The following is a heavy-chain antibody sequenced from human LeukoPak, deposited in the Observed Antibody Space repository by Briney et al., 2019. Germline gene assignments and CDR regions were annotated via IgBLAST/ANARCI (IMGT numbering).Heavy chain of an antibody. CDR1: GFTFSSYA. V-gene: IGHV3-23*01. Sequence: GGSLRLSCAASGFTFSSYAMSWVRQAPGKGLEWVSVISGSGGSTYYADSVKGRFTISRDNAKNSLYLQMNSLRAEDTAVYYCARSPLYCSSTSCYEGYYMDVWGKGTTVTVSS. CDR2: ISGSGGST. CDR3: ARSPLYCSSTSCYEGYYMDV. J-gene: IGHJ6*03. D-gene: IGHD2-2*01.